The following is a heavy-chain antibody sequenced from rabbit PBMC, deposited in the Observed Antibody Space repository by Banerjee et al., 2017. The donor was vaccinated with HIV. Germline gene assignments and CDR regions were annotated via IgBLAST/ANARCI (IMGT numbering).Heavy chain of an antibody. CDR1: GSDISSNA. J-gene: IGHJ4*01. Sequence: QEQLVESGGGLVQPEGSLTLTCKASGSDISSNAICWVRQAPGKGLEWIACIFTSSAGTSYASWAKGRFTISKTPSTTVTLQMTSLTAADTATYFCARRADYAGGGNFNLWGPGTLVTVS. D-gene: IGHD4-2*01. CDR3: ARRADYAGGGNFNL. V-gene: IGHV1S45*01. CDR2: IFTSSAGT.